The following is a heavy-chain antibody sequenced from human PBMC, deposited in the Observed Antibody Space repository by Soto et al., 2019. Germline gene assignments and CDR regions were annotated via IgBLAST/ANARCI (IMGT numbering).Heavy chain of an antibody. V-gene: IGHV4-34*01. J-gene: IGHJ6*02. CDR1: GGSCSGYY. Sequence: LSLTCAVYGGSCSGYYLSLIRQPPGKGLEWIGEINHSGSTNYNPSLKSRVTISVDTSKNQFSLKLSSVTAADTAVYYCARGNRYCSSTSCYHYYYYGMDVWGQGTTVTV. CDR3: ARGNRYCSSTSCYHYYYYGMDV. D-gene: IGHD2-2*01. CDR2: INHSGST.